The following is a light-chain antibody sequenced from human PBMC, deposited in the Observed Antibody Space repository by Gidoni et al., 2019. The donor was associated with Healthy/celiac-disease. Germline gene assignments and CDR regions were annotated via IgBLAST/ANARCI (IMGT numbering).Light chain of an antibody. V-gene: IGKV3-20*01. Sequence: EIVLTQSPGTLSLSPGESATLSCRASQSVSSSYLAWYQQKPGQAPRLLIYGAFNRATDIPDRFSGSGSGTDFTLTISRLEPEDFAVYYCQQYGSSPRTFGQGTRLEIK. CDR1: QSVSSSY. J-gene: IGKJ1*01. CDR3: QQYGSSPRT. CDR2: GAF.